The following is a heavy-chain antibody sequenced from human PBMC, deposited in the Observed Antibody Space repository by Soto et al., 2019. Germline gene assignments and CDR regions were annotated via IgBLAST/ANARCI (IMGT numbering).Heavy chain of an antibody. CDR3: ARVLYYGSGSYSPYGMDV. Sequence: QVQLVQSGAEVKKPGSSVKVSCKTSGVSFNNNGIGWVRQAPGHGLEWMGVVSPPFRTSNYARKFQGRISITADASTATVNMELSSLTSEDTAQYYCARVLYYGSGSYSPYGMDVWGHGTTVTVSS. CDR1: GVSFNNNG. D-gene: IGHD3-10*01. CDR2: VSPPFRTS. J-gene: IGHJ6*02. V-gene: IGHV1-69*01.